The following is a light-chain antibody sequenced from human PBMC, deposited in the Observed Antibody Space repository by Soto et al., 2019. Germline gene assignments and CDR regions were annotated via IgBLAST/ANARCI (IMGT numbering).Light chain of an antibody. Sequence: IQLTQSPSSLSASVGDRVTFTCRASEDISSYLVWYQQKPGAAPKLLIYAAFALHSGVPSRFSGSGSGTDFTLTISSLHPEDFAVYFCQQFKNYPITFGQGTRLEN. CDR1: EDISSY. J-gene: IGKJ5*01. V-gene: IGKV1-9*01. CDR2: AAF. CDR3: QQFKNYPIT.